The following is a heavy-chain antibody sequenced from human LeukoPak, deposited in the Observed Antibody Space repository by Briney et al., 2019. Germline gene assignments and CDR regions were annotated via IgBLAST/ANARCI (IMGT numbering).Heavy chain of an antibody. CDR1: LDALSAVE. CDR3: SLSDPRIVFRDWFDR. Sequence: GASVNVSCTPSLDALSAVEVTTGAQAPGQGPQWRGWVNPTSGGTNYAKKCQGRVTLTRDTSITTAYTELSSLRSDDTAVCYCSLSDPRIVFRDWFDRSGQGTKVTVSS. D-gene: IGHD3-10*01. CDR2: VNPTSGGT. J-gene: IGHJ5*02. V-gene: IGHV1-2*02.